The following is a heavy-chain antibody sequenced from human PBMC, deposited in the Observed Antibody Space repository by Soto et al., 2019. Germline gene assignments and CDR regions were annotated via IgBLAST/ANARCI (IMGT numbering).Heavy chain of an antibody. CDR3: ARDQSWHDLVWWFDP. Sequence: SETLCLTCTVSGGSISSGGYYWSWIRQHPGKGLEWIGYIYYSGSTYYNPSLKSRVTISVDTSKNQFSLKLSSVTAADTAVYYCARDQSWHDLVWWFDPWGQGTLVTVSS. D-gene: IGHD1-1*01. CDR1: GGSISSGGYY. V-gene: IGHV4-31*03. J-gene: IGHJ5*02. CDR2: IYYSGST.